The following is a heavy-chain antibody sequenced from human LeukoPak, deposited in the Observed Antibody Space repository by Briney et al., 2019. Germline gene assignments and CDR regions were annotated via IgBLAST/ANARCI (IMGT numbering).Heavy chain of an antibody. CDR2: INSDGSWT. J-gene: IGHJ4*02. Sequence: GGSLRLSCAASGFTFSSYWMHWVRQVPGKGLVWVSHINSDGSWTSYADSVKGRFTISKDNAKNTVYPQMNSLRAEDTAVYYCVSFYETYWGRGTLVTVSS. D-gene: IGHD2/OR15-2a*01. CDR1: GFTFSSYW. CDR3: VSFYETY. V-gene: IGHV3-74*01.